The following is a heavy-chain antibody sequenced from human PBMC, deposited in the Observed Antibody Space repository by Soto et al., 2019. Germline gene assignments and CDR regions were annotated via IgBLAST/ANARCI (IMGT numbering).Heavy chain of an antibody. Sequence: SETLSLTCTVSGGSISSSSYYWGWIRQPPGKGLEWIGSIYYSGSTYYNPSLKSRVTISVDTSKNQFSLKLSSVTAPDTAVYYCARRGFTIHNWFDPWGQGTLVTVSS. CDR2: IYYSGST. V-gene: IGHV4-39*01. CDR3: ARRGFTIHNWFDP. J-gene: IGHJ5*02. D-gene: IGHD3-3*01. CDR1: GGSISSSSYY.